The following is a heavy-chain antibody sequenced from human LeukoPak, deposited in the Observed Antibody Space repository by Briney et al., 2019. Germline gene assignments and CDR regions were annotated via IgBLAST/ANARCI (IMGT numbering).Heavy chain of an antibody. J-gene: IGHJ4*02. CDR2: ISSSGSTI. D-gene: IGHD3-16*02. V-gene: IGHV3-48*03. CDR3: ARDSMAIYDYVWGSYREESNYFDY. Sequence: PGGSLRLSCAASGFTFSSYEMNWVRQAPGKGLDRVSYISSSGSTIYYADSVKGRFTISRDNAKNSLYLQMNSLRAEDTAVYYCARDSMAIYDYVWGSYREESNYFDYWGQGTLVTVSS. CDR1: GFTFSSYE.